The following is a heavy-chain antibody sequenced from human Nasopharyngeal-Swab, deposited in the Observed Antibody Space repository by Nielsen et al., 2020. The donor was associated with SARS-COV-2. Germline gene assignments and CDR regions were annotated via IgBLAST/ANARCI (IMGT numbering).Heavy chain of an antibody. CDR2: ISGRGTNI. V-gene: IGHV3-11*04. CDR3: ARVGLFDY. CDR1: GFTFSDYY. Sequence: GESLKISCAASGFTFSDYYMSWIRQAPGKGLGWVSYISGRGTNIYYAESVKGRFTISRDNAKNSLYLQLNSLRAEDTAVYYCARVGLFDYWGQGTLVTVSS. J-gene: IGHJ4*02.